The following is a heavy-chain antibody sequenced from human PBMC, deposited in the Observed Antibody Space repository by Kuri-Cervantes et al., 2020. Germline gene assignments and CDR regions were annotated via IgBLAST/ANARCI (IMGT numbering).Heavy chain of an antibody. CDR1: GFTFSSYS. D-gene: IGHD2-8*01. V-gene: IGHV3-33*08. Sequence: GGSLRLSCAASGFTFSSYSMNWVRQAPGKGLEWVAVIWYDGSNKYYADSVKGRFTISRDNSKNTLYPQMNSLRAEDTAVYYCARDLQPKPPNGDFDYWGQGTLVTVSS. CDR3: ARDLQPKPPNGDFDY. CDR2: IWYDGSNK. J-gene: IGHJ4*02.